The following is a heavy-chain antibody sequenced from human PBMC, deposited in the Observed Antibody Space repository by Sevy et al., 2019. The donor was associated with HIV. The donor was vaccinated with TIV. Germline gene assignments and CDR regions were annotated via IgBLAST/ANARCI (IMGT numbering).Heavy chain of an antibody. V-gene: IGHV3-21*01. J-gene: IGHJ6*02. CDR2: ISSSSSYI. CDR1: GFTFSTYS. CDR3: ARARGNYYYYGMDV. Sequence: GGSLRLSCAASGFTFSTYSMNWVRQAPGKGLEWVSSISSSSSYIYYADSVKGRFTISRDNAKNSLYLQVNSLRAEDTAVYYCARARGNYYYYGMDVWGQGTTVTVSS.